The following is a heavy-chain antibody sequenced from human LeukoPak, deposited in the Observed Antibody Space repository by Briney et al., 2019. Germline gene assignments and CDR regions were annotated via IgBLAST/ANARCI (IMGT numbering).Heavy chain of an antibody. D-gene: IGHD1-26*01. Sequence: GGSLRLSCAASGFTSDEYAMHWVRQPPGKGLEWVSGISWNSYDIGYADSVKGRFTISRDNAKNSLYLQMNSLRAEDMALYYCAKGVGTSYHYHMDVWGKGTTVIVSS. CDR1: GFTSDEYA. CDR3: AKGVGTSYHYHMDV. V-gene: IGHV3-9*02. CDR2: ISWNSYDI. J-gene: IGHJ6*03.